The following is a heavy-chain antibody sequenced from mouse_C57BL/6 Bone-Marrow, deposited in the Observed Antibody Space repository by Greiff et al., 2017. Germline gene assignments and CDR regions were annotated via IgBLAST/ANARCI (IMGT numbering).Heavy chain of an antibody. CDR1: GYSFTGYF. CDR3: ASLITTVVAEDY. D-gene: IGHD1-1*01. CDR2: INPYNGDT. J-gene: IGHJ2*01. Sequence: VQLKESGPELVKPGDSVKISCKASGYSFTGYFMNWVMQSHGKSLEWIGRINPYNGDTFYNQKFKGKATLTVDKSSSTAHMELRSLTSEDSAVYYCASLITTVVAEDYWGQGTTLTVSS. V-gene: IGHV1-20*01.